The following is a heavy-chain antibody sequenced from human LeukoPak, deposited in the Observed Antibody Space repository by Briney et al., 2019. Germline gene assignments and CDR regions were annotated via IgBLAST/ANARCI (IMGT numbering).Heavy chain of an antibody. J-gene: IGHJ4*02. Sequence: GGSLRLSCAVSGFTSNSDWMHWVRQAPGKGLVWVSLIKTDGTTTRYTDSIRGRFTMSTKNAKNPLQLQRDSRKGRQRPVSSCSFFDRERRVAYWGQGALVTVSS. CDR1: GFTSNSDW. CDR3: SFFDRERRVAY. D-gene: IGHD1-26*01. CDR2: IKTDGTTT. V-gene: IGHV3-74*01.